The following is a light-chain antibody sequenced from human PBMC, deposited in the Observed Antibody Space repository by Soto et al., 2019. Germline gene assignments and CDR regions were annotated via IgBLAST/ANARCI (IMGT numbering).Light chain of an antibody. CDR1: QSIGSN. Sequence: EILMTQSPATLSVSPGERATLSWRASQSIGSNLAWYQQKPGQAPRLLIYDASTRATGIPARFSGSGSATEFTLTISSLKSADFALYYCHQYNSWPPGTFGQGTQVDIK. CDR3: HQYNSWPPGT. J-gene: IGKJ2*01. CDR2: DAS. V-gene: IGKV3-15*01.